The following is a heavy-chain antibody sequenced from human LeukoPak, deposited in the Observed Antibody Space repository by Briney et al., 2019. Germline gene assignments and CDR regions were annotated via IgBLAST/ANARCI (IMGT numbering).Heavy chain of an antibody. J-gene: IGHJ4*02. CDR3: ARVAAAAGTAFDY. CDR1: GFIFSSYW. D-gene: IGHD6-13*01. CDR2: INTDGSSA. Sequence: GGSLRLSCAASGFIFSSYWMHWVRQAPGKGLVWVSRINTDGSSASYADSVKGRFTISRDNAKNTLYLQMNSLRAEDTAVYYCARVAAAAGTAFDYWGQGTLVTVSS. V-gene: IGHV3-74*01.